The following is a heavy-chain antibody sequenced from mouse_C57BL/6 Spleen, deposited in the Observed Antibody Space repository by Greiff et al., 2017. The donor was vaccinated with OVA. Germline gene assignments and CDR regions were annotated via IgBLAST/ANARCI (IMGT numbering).Heavy chain of an antibody. Sequence: VQLQQSGPELVKPGASVKIPCTASGYTFTDYNMDWVKQSHGKSLEWIGVINPNNGGTIYNQKFKGKATLTVDKSSSTAYMELRSLTSEDTAVYYCARDDGNSWYFDVWGTGTTVTVSS. CDR2: INPNNGGT. J-gene: IGHJ1*03. CDR1: GYTFTDYN. V-gene: IGHV1-18*01. D-gene: IGHD2-3*01. CDR3: ARDDGNSWYFDV.